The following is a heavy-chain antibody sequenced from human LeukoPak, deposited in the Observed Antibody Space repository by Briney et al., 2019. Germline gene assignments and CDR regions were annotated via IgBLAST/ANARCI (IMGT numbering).Heavy chain of an antibody. CDR1: GFTFSSYE. V-gene: IGHV3-21*01. J-gene: IGHJ4*02. CDR3: ARGPFTSISKYFDY. D-gene: IGHD2-2*01. Sequence: GGPLRLSCAASGFTFSSYEMNWVRQAPGKGLEWVSSISTTSSYIYYADSMKGRFTISRGNAKNSLYLQMNSLRAEDTAVYYCARGPFTSISKYFDYWGQGTLVTVSP. CDR2: ISTTSSYI.